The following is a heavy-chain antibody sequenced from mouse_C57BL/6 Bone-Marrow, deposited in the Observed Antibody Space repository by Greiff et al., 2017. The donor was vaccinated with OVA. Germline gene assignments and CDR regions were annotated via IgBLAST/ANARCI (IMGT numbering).Heavy chain of an antibody. J-gene: IGHJ2*01. CDR1: GFTFSNYW. CDR3: TPQLRSYFDYWGQGTTLTASYFDY. V-gene: IGHV6-3*01. D-gene: IGHD1-1*01. Sequence: EVQLVESGGGLVQPGGSMKLSCVASGFTFSNYWMNWVRQSPEKGLEWVAQIRLKSDNYATHYAESVKGRFTISRDDSKSCVYLQMNNLRAEDTGMYYCTPQLRSYFDYWGQGTTLTASYFDYWGQGTTLTVSS. CDR2: IRLKSDNYAT.